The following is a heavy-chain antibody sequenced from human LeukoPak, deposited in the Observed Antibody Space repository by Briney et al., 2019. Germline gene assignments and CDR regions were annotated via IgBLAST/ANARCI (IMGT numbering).Heavy chain of an antibody. V-gene: IGHV4-30-4*01. D-gene: IGHD3-22*01. CDR2: IYYSGST. CDR3: ARGRRLYYYDSSGYLFDY. Sequence: SETLSLTCTVSGGSISSGDYYWSWIRQPPGKGLEWIGYIYYSGSTYYNPSLKSRVTISVDTSKNQFSLKLNSVTAADTAVYYCARGRRLYYYDSSGYLFDYWGQGTLVTVSS. CDR1: GGSISSGDYY. J-gene: IGHJ4*02.